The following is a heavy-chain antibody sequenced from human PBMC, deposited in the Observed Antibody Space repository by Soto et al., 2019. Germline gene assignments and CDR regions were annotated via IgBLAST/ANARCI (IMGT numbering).Heavy chain of an antibody. V-gene: IGHV4-59*01. D-gene: IGHD2-8*01. CDR2: IYYSGST. J-gene: IGHJ6*02. CDR3: ARDIMGTNYYYYGMDV. CDR1: GGSLSSYY. Sequence: LSLTCTVSGGSLSSYYWSWIRQPPGKGLEWIGYIYYSGSTNYNPSLKSRVTISVDTSKNQFSLKLSSVTAADTAVYYCARDIMGTNYYYYGMDVWGQGTTVTVSS.